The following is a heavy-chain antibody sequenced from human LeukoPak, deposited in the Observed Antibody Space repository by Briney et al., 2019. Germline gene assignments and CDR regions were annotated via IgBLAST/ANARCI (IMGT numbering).Heavy chain of an antibody. Sequence: SVKVSCKASGYTFTGYYMHWVRQAPGQGLEWMGRIIPIFGTANYAQKFQGRVTITTYESTSTAYMELSSLRSEDTAVYYCASYDSSGTKGAFDIWGQGTMVTVSS. J-gene: IGHJ3*02. V-gene: IGHV1-69*05. CDR1: GYTFTGYY. CDR3: ASYDSSGTKGAFDI. D-gene: IGHD3-22*01. CDR2: IIPIFGTA.